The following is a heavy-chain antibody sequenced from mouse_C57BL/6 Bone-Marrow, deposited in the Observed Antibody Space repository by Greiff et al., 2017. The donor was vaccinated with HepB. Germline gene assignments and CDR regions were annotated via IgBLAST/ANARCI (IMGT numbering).Heavy chain of an antibody. CDR2: ISSGGSYT. CDR3: TGLNYAMDY. V-gene: IGHV5-6*01. D-gene: IGHD3-1*01. J-gene: IGHJ4*01. Sequence: EVQLVESGGDLVKPGGSLKLSCAASGFTFSSYGMSWVRQTPDKRLEWVATISSGGSYTYYPDSVKGRFTISRDNAKNTLYLQMSSLKSEDTAMYYCTGLNYAMDYWGQGTSVTVSS. CDR1: GFTFSSYG.